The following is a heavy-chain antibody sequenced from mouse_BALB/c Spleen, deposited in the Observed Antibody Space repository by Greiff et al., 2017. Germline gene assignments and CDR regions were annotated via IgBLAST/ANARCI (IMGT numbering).Heavy chain of an antibody. CDR3: ARGDYYGSSYDFAY. CDR2: ISSGGST. Sequence: EVMLVESGGGLVKPEGSLKLSCAASGFTFSSYAMSWVRQTPEKRLEWVASISSGGSTYYPDSVKGRFTISRDNARNILYLQMSSLRSEDTAMYYCARGDYYGSSYDFAYWGQGTLVTVSA. CDR1: GFTFSSYA. D-gene: IGHD1-1*01. V-gene: IGHV5-6-5*01. J-gene: IGHJ3*01.